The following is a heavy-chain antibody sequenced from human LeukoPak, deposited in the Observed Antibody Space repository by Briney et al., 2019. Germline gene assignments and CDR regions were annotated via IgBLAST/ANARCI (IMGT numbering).Heavy chain of an antibody. J-gene: IGHJ5*02. V-gene: IGHV4-59*01. CDR1: GDSISNFY. D-gene: IGHD1-26*01. CDR3: ARGSRTGASYPNWFDP. CDR2: IDYSGST. Sequence: SETLSLTCSVSGDSISNFYWSWIRQPPGKGLEWIGYIDYSGSTSYNPSLKSRVTISIDTSKNQFSLRLNSVTAADTAVYYCARGSRTGASYPNWFDPWGQGTLVTVSS.